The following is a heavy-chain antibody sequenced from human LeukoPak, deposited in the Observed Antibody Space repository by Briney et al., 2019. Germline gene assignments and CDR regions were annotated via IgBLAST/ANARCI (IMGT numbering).Heavy chain of an antibody. D-gene: IGHD2-21*02. V-gene: IGHV3-30*18. CDR2: ISYDGSNK. J-gene: IGHJ4*02. CDR1: GFTFSSYG. Sequence: GGSLRLSCAASGFTFSSYGMHWVRRAPGKGLEWVAVISYDGSNKYYADSVKGRFTISRDNSKNTLYLQMNSLRAEDTAVYYCANDQLVAHIVVVTAIEAPDYWSQGTLVTVSS. CDR3: ANDQLVAHIVVVTAIEAPDY.